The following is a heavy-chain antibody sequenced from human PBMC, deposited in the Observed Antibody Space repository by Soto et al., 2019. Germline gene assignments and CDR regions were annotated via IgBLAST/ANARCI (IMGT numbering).Heavy chain of an antibody. D-gene: IGHD3-10*01. V-gene: IGHV1-69*02. Sequence: QVQLVQSGAEVKKPGSSVKVSCKASGGTFSSYTISWVRQAPGQGLEWMGRIIPILGIANYAQKFQGRVTITADKSTSTAYMELSSLRSEDTAVYYCATRTVRGVIGGGYYYGMDVWGQGTTVTVSS. CDR3: ATRTVRGVIGGGYYYGMDV. CDR2: IIPILGIA. J-gene: IGHJ6*02. CDR1: GGTFSSYT.